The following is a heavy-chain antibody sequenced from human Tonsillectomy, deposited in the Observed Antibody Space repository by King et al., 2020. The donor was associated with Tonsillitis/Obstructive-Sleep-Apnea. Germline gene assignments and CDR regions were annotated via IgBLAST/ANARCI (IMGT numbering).Heavy chain of an antibody. J-gene: IGHJ6*03. Sequence: VQLQESGPGLLKPSETLSLSCTVSGGSISSRRYYWGWIRQPPGKGLEWIGTIYYNGDTYYNPSLKSRVTVSIDTSEHQFSLKLTSVTAADTPVYYCARHAPDMDNYYYYMDVWGKGTTVTVSS. V-gene: IGHV4-39*01. CDR2: IYYNGDT. CDR1: GGSISSRRYY. CDR3: ARHAPDMDNYYYYMDV. D-gene: IGHD3-9*01.